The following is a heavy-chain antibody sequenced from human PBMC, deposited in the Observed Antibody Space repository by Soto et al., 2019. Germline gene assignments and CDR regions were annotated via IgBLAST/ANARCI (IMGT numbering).Heavy chain of an antibody. CDR2: ISGSGGST. D-gene: IGHD2-2*01. Sequence: EVQLLESGGGLVQPGGSLRLSCAASGFTFSSYAMSWVRQAPGKGLEWVSAISGSGGSTYYADSVKGRFTISRDNSKNTLYLQMNSLRAEDTAVYYCAKGPIVVVPAATLINNWFDPWGQGTLVTVSS. J-gene: IGHJ5*02. CDR3: AKGPIVVVPAATLINNWFDP. CDR1: GFTFSSYA. V-gene: IGHV3-23*01.